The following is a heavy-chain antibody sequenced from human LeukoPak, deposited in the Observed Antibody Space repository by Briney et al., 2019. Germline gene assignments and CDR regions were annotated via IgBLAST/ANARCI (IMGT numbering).Heavy chain of an antibody. V-gene: IGHV3-23*01. D-gene: IGHD1-26*01. CDR3: AKNVLGSGSYSWYFDL. CDR2: STGSGGTT. Sequence: GGSLRLSCAASGLTFSSYGLSWVRQAPAKGLEWVSSSTGSGGTTHADSVRGRFTISRDNSKSTLYLQMNSLRVEDTAVYYCAKNVLGSGSYSWYFDLCGRSTLVTVSS. J-gene: IGHJ2*01. CDR1: GLTFSSYG.